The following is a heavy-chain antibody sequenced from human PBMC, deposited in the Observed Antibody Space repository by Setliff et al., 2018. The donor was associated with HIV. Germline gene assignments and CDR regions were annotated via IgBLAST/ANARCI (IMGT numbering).Heavy chain of an antibody. J-gene: IGHJ4*01. CDR1: GGSTSSGSYY. CDR3: ARGHIVGTSRYFDY. V-gene: IGHV4-61*09. D-gene: IGHD1-26*01. Sequence: SETLSLTCTVSGGSTSSGSYYWTWIRQPAGKRLEWIGQIYTGGTTNYNPSRKSRVSISVDMSKNQFSLNLTSVTAADTAVYYCARGHIVGTSRYFDYWGRGTLVTVSS. CDR2: IYTGGTT.